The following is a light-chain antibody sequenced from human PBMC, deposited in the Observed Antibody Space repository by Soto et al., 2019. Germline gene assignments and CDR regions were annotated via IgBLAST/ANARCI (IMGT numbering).Light chain of an antibody. V-gene: IGKV3-11*01. CDR1: QYITIY. CDR3: QQSGSSPPT. J-gene: IGKJ1*01. Sequence: EIVLIQSPATLSLSPGERATLSCRASQYITIYLAWYQQKPGQAPRLLIYAASNRATGIPDRFSGSGSGTDFTLTISRLEPEDFAVYYCQQSGSSPPTFGQGSMVDIK. CDR2: AAS.